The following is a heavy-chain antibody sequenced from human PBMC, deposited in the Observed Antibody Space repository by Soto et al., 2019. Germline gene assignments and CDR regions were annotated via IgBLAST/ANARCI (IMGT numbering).Heavy chain of an antibody. V-gene: IGHV4-4*02. CDR1: GGSISGSNW. D-gene: IGHD3-3*02. J-gene: IGHJ3*02. CDR3: ARVLGNDAFDI. CDR2: IYHSGST. Sequence: SETLSLTCAVSGGSISGSNWWSWVRQPPGKGLEWIGEIYHSGSTNYNPSLKSRATISVDKSKNQFSLKLSSVTAADTAVYYCARVLGNDAFDIWGQGTMVTVSS.